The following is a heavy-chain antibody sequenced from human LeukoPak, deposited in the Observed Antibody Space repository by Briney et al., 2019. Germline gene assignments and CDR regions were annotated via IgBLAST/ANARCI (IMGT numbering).Heavy chain of an antibody. V-gene: IGHV3-30-3*01. CDR2: ISYDGSNK. D-gene: IGHD6-13*01. J-gene: IGHJ4*02. CDR1: GFTFSSYA. CDR3: ARECCGSSWEGYFDY. Sequence: PGGSLRLSCAASGFTFSSYAMHWVRQAPGKGLEWVAVISYDGSNKYYADSVKGRFTISRDNSKNTLYLQMNSLRAEDTAVYYCARECCGSSWEGYFDYWGQGTLVTVSS.